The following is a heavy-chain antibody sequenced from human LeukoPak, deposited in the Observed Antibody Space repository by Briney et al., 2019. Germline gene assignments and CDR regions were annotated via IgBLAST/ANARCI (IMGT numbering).Heavy chain of an antibody. Sequence: GGSLRLSCAASGFTFNNYNMNWVRQAPGKGLEWVSYITLSSSTVYYADSVKGRFAISRDNNRNSLYLQMTSLRTEDTALYYCTKGSNTWPSLFDYWGQGTLVTVSS. CDR1: GFTFNNYN. V-gene: IGHV3-48*04. CDR3: TKGSNTWPSLFDY. D-gene: IGHD2-2*02. J-gene: IGHJ4*02. CDR2: ITLSSSTV.